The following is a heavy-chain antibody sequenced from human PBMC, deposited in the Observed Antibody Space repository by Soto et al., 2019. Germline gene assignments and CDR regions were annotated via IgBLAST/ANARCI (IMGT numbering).Heavy chain of an antibody. CDR2: ISSDGSNK. CDR3: AGGWYFFYY. J-gene: IGHJ4*02. V-gene: IGHV3-30*03. Sequence: QVHLVESGGGVVQPWRSLRLSCAASGFTFNNYGMHWARQAPGQGLEWGAGISSDGSNKYYADYVKGRFPISRDNSGNAMYLQMDSLRAEDTAVYYCAGGWYFFYYCGQGTLVTVS. CDR1: GFTFNNYG. D-gene: IGHD6-19*01.